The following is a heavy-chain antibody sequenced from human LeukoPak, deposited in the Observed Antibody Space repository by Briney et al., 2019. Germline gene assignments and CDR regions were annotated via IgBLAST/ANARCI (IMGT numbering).Heavy chain of an antibody. CDR2: IYYSGST. CDR3: AREGGGYYYDSIRDAFDI. Sequence: TLALTCTVSGGSISSGDYYWSWIRQPPGKGQEWIGYIYYSGSTYYNPSLKSRVTISVDTSKNQFSLKLSSVTAADTAVYYCAREGGGYYYDSIRDAFDIWGQGTMVTVSS. D-gene: IGHD3-22*01. V-gene: IGHV4-30-4*08. J-gene: IGHJ3*02. CDR1: GGSISSGDYY.